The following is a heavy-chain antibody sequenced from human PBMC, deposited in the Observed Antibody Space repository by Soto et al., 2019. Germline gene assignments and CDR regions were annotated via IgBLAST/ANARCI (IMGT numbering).Heavy chain of an antibody. CDR1: GFTFTSSA. J-gene: IGHJ6*02. CDR3: AAGGSSSRHYYYYGMDV. CDR2: IVVGSGNT. Sequence: SVKVSCKASGFTFTSSAVQWVRQARGQRLEWIGWIVVGSGNTNYAQKFQERVTITRDMSTSTAYMELSSLRSEDTAVYYCAAGGSSSRHYYYYGMDVWGQGTTVTVSS. V-gene: IGHV1-58*01. D-gene: IGHD6-13*01.